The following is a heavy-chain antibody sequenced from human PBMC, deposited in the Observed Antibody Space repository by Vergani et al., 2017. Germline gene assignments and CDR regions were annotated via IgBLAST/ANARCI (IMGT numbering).Heavy chain of an antibody. D-gene: IGHD3-3*01. CDR3: ERLLLEWFHWGIYYYMDV. V-gene: IGHV4-38-2*01. CDR2: IYHTGST. Sequence: QVQLQESGPGLVKPSETLSLTCAVSGYSISSGYYWGWIRQPPGKGLGWIGSIYHTGSTYFNPSLKSRVTISVDSSKNQFSLKLTSVTAADTAVYYCERLLLEWFHWGIYYYMDVWGKGTTVTVSS. CDR1: GYSISSGYY. J-gene: IGHJ6*03.